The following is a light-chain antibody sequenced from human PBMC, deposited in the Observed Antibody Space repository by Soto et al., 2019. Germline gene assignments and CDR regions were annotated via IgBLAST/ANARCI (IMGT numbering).Light chain of an antibody. J-gene: IGLJ1*01. CDR2: DVS. Sequence: QSALTQPASVSGSPGQSITISCSGTSRDVGAFNYVSWYQQYPGKAPKLLIYDVSNRPSGVSNRFSGSKSGNTASLTLSGLRAEDEAEYYCCSFGGISTHYVFGTGTKVTVL. CDR1: SRDVGAFNY. CDR3: CSFGGISTHYV. V-gene: IGLV2-14*01.